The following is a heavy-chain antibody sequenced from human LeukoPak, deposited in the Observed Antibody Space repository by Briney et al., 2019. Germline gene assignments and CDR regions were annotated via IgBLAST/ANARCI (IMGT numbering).Heavy chain of an antibody. CDR1: GFPFSSYG. D-gene: IGHD1/OR15-1a*01. Sequence: GGSLRLSCAASGFPFSSYGMHWVRQAPGKGLEWVAVISYDGSNKYYADSVKGRFTISRDNAKNTLDLQMNSLRAEDTAVYYCAKHQQGYFDYWGQGTLVTVSS. CDR3: AKHQQGYFDY. V-gene: IGHV3-30*18. CDR2: ISYDGSNK. J-gene: IGHJ4*02.